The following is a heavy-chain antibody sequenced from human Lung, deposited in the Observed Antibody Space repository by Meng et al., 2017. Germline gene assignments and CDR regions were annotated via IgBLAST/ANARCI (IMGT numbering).Heavy chain of an antibody. Sequence: QWQLQEGGEELLKPSETRSLPCVFSGGSFSDYYWSWIRQPPGKGLEWIGEINHSGSTNYNPSLESRATISVDTSQNNLSLKLSSVTAADSAVYYCARGPTTMAHDFDYWGQGTLVTVSS. D-gene: IGHD4-11*01. CDR2: INHSGST. J-gene: IGHJ4*02. CDR1: GGSFSDYY. V-gene: IGHV4-34*01. CDR3: ARGPTTMAHDFDY.